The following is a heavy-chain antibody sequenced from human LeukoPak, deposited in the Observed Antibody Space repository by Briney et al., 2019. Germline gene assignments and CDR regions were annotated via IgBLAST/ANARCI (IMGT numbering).Heavy chain of an antibody. Sequence: TASETLSLTCTVSGYSISSGYYWGWIRQPPGKGLEWIGSIYHSGSTYYNPSLKSRVTISVDTSKNQFSLKLSSVTAADTAVYYCARDARDSSGYPWAAFDYWGQGTLVTVSS. CDR1: GYSISSGYY. D-gene: IGHD3-22*01. CDR2: IYHSGST. J-gene: IGHJ4*02. V-gene: IGHV4-38-2*02. CDR3: ARDARDSSGYPWAAFDY.